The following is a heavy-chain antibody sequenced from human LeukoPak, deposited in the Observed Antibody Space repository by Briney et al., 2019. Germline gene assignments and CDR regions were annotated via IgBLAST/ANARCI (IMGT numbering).Heavy chain of an antibody. CDR3: AYWDKGYGGTNFDY. D-gene: IGHD4-23*01. J-gene: IGHJ4*02. Sequence: SETLSLTCAVSGGSVIGVNWWSWVRQPPGKGPEWIGEVHHGGTINYTPSLKGRADISLDTSKNQISLKLSFVTAADTAVYYCAYWDKGYGGTNFDYWGRGTLVTVSS. CDR2: VHHGGTI. V-gene: IGHV4-4*02. CDR1: GGSVIGVNW.